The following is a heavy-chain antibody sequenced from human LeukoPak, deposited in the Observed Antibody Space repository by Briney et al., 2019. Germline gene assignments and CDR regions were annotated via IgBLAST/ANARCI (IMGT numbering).Heavy chain of an antibody. Sequence: ASVKVSCKASGYTFTSYGISWVRQAPGQGLEWMGWIHPSTGNPTYAQGFTGRFVFSLDTSVSTTYLQISSLKAEDTAVYFYARAFQSLGGLSLPDYWGQGTLVTVSS. CDR1: GYTFTSYG. CDR2: IHPSTGNP. CDR3: ARAFQSLGGLSLPDY. V-gene: IGHV7-4-1*02. D-gene: IGHD3-16*02. J-gene: IGHJ4*02.